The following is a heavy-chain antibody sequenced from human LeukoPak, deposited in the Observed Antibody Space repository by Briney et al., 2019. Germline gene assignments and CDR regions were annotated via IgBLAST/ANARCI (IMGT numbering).Heavy chain of an antibody. J-gene: IGHJ1*01. D-gene: IGHD3-22*01. CDR1: GFTVRSNY. CDR3: ARGSSGYSSQYFQH. CDR2: IYSGGST. Sequence: QPGGSLRLSCAASGFTVRSNYMSWVRQAPGKGLEWVSVIYSGGSTYYADSVKGRFTISRDNSKNTLYLQMNSLRAEDTAVYYCARGSSGYSSQYFQHWGQGTLVTVSS. V-gene: IGHV3-53*01.